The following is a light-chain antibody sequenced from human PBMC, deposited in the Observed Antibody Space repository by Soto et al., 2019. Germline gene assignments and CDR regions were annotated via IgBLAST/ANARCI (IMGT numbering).Light chain of an antibody. J-gene: IGKJ1*01. CDR3: QQYNNWPRT. CDR2: GTS. CDR1: QSVNSN. V-gene: IGKV3-15*01. Sequence: EIVMTQSPATLSLSPGERATLSCRASQSVNSNLAWYQQKAGQAPRLLIYGTSTRAAGIPARFSGSVSGTDFTLTISILQFEDFAVYYCQQYNNWPRTFGQGTKVDI.